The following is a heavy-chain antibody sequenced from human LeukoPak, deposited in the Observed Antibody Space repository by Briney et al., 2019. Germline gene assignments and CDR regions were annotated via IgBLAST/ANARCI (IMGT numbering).Heavy chain of an antibody. CDR2: ISYDGGNK. CDR1: GFTFSSYA. D-gene: IGHD1-14*01. V-gene: IGHV3-30*04. CDR3: AREFPERDAFDI. J-gene: IGHJ3*02. Sequence: GGSLRLSCAASGFTFSSYAMHWVRQAPGKGLEWVAVISYDGGNKYYADSVKGRFTISRDNSKNTLYLQMNSLRAEDTAVYYCAREFPERDAFDIWGQGTMVTVSS.